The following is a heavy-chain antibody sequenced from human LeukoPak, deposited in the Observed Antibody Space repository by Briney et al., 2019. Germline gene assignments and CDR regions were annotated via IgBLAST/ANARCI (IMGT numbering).Heavy chain of an antibody. CDR1: GFPFSSYS. V-gene: IGHV3-15*01. CDR2: IKPKTDGETT. D-gene: IGHD2-21*01. J-gene: IGHJ4*02. Sequence: GGSLRLSCAASGFPFSSYSMTWVRQAPGKGLEWVGRIKPKTDGETTEYAAPVKDRFSISRDDSKSMMYLQMNSLKTEDTAVYYCITPLPYSAQGGQGTLVTVSS. CDR3: ITPLPYSAQ.